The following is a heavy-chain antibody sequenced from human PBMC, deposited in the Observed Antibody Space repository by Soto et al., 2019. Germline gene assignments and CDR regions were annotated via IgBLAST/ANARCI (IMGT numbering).Heavy chain of an antibody. Sequence: PGGSLRLSCAASGFTFSSYGMHWVRQAPGKGLEWVAVISYDGSNKYYADSVKGRFTISRDNSKNTLYLQMNSLRAEDTAVYYCAKDWVDDERVYYYGMDVWGQGTTVTVSS. CDR3: AKDWVDDERVYYYGMDV. CDR2: ISYDGSNK. V-gene: IGHV3-30*18. CDR1: GFTFSSYG. D-gene: IGHD1-1*01. J-gene: IGHJ6*02.